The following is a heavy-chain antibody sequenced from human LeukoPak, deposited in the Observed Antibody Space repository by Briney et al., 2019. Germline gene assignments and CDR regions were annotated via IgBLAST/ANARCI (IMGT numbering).Heavy chain of an antibody. CDR1: GFTFSSYA. CDR2: ISYDGSNK. Sequence: GGSLRLSCAASGFTFSSYAMYWVRQAPGKGLEWVAVISYDGSNKYYADSVKGRFTISRDNSKNTLYLQMNSLRAEDTAVYYCARDRAVAGRALDYWGQGTLVTVSS. CDR3: ARDRAVAGRALDY. D-gene: IGHD6-19*01. J-gene: IGHJ4*02. V-gene: IGHV3-30-3*01.